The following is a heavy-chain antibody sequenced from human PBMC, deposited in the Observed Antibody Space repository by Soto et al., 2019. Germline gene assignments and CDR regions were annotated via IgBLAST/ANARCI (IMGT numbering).Heavy chain of an antibody. CDR2: ISGSGGST. D-gene: IGHD2-15*01. J-gene: IGHJ6*03. Sequence: PGGSLRLSCAASGFTFSSYAMSWVRQAPGKGLEWVSAISGSGGSTYYADTVKGRFTISRDNSKNTLYLQMNSLRAEDTAVYYCAKEGYFSGGSCYYYYYYYMDVWGKGTTVTVSS. CDR3: AKEGYFSGGSCYYYYYYYMDV. CDR1: GFTFSSYA. V-gene: IGHV3-23*01.